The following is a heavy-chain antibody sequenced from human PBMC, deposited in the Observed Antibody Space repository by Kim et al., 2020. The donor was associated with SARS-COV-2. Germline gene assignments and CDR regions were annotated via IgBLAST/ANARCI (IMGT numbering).Heavy chain of an antibody. D-gene: IGHD3-22*01. V-gene: IGHV3-11*06. J-gene: IGHJ6*02. CDR1: GFTFSDYS. Sequence: PGGSLRLSCAASGFTFSDYSMSWIRQAPGKGLEWVSYITSSSSYTNYADSLKGRFTISRDNAKNSLYLQMNSLRAEDTAVYYCARDYYDSSGYSGYYYGMDVWGQGTTVTVSS. CDR3: ARDYYDSSGYSGYYYGMDV. CDR2: ITSSSSYT.